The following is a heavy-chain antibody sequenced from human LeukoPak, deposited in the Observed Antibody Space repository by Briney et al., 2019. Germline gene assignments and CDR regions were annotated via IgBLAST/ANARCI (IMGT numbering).Heavy chain of an antibody. V-gene: IGHV3-66*01. CDR1: GFTVSTNY. Sequence: GGSLRLSCAASGFTVSTNYMTWVRQAPGKGLEWVSVIYSGGSTYYADSVRGRFTISRDNLKNTLYLQMNSLRAEDTAVYYCARSSELSAPLVFDYWGQGTLVTVSS. D-gene: IGHD3-16*02. CDR3: ARSSELSAPLVFDY. CDR2: IYSGGST. J-gene: IGHJ4*02.